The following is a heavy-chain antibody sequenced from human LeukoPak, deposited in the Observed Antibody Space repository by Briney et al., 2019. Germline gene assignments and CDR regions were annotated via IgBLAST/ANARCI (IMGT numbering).Heavy chain of an antibody. CDR3: ARARAYCSSTSCSFDY. J-gene: IGHJ4*02. V-gene: IGHV1-18*01. CDR2: ISAYNGNT. Sequence: GASVKVSCKASGYTFTSYGISWVRQAPGQGLEWMGWISAYNGNTNYAQKLQGRVTITADESTSTAYMELSSLRSEDTAVYYCARARAYCSSTSCSFDYWGQGTLVTVSS. D-gene: IGHD2-2*01. CDR1: GYTFTSYG.